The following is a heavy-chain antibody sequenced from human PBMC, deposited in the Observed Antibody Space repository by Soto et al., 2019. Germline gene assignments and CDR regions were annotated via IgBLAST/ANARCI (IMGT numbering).Heavy chain of an antibody. J-gene: IGHJ5*02. Sequence: QVQLQESGPGLVKPSQTLSLTCTVSGGSISSGDYYWSWIRQHPGKGLEWIGTIYFSGTTYYNPSLKRRVTISVDTSKNQFSLSLSSVTAADTAVYYCARRDRSGFSYWLDTWGQGTLVTVSS. CDR1: GGSISSGDYY. CDR3: ARRDRSGFSYWLDT. CDR2: IYFSGTT. V-gene: IGHV4-31*03. D-gene: IGHD3-22*01.